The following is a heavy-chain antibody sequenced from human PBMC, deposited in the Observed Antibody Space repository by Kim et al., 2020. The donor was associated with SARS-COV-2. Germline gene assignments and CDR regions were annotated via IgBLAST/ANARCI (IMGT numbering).Heavy chain of an antibody. D-gene: IGHD3-22*01. CDR3: AREALFYYDSSGYYSEDWFDP. J-gene: IGHJ5*02. V-gene: IGHV6-1*01. Sequence: SQTLSLTCAISGDSVSSNSAAWNWIRQSPSRGLEWLGRTYYRSKWYNDYAVSVKSRITINPDTSKNQFSLQLNSVTPEDTAVYYCAREALFYYDSSGYYSEDWFDPWGQGTLVTVSS. CDR2: TYYRSKWYN. CDR1: GDSVSSNSAA.